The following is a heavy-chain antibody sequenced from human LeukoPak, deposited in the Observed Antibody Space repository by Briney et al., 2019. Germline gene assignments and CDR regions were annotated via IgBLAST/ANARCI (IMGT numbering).Heavy chain of an antibody. CDR2: IYYSGST. CDR1: GGSISSYY. D-gene: IGHD2-21*01. CDR3: ARGDGYSRLDY. Sequence: PSETLSLTCTVSGGSISSYYWPWIRQHPGKGLEWIGYIYYSGSTYYNPSLKSRVTISVDTSKNQFSLKLSSVTAADTAVYYCARGDGYSRLDYWGQGTLVTVSP. V-gene: IGHV4-59*06. J-gene: IGHJ4*02.